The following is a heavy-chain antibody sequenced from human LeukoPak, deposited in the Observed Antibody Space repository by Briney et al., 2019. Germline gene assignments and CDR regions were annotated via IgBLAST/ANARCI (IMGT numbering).Heavy chain of an antibody. CDR2: INHSGST. CDR3: ARRRTTFVVVPAALNWFDP. D-gene: IGHD2-2*01. J-gene: IGHJ5*02. Sequence: PSETLSLTCAVYGGSFSGYYWSWIRQPPGKGLEWIGEINHSGSTNYNPSLKSRVTISVDTSKNQFSLKLSSVTAADTAVYYCARRRTTFVVVPAALNWFDPWGQGTLVTASS. CDR1: GGSFSGYY. V-gene: IGHV4-34*01.